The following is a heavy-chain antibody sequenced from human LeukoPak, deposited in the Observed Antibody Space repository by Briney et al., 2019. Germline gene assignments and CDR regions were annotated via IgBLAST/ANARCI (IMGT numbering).Heavy chain of an antibody. CDR2: TRYRSTWMT. CDR3: VRDFNWGFDY. V-gene: IGHV6-1*01. Sequence: SQTLSLTCAISGDSVSSKSVSWSWIRQSPSGGLEFLGRTRYRSTWMTFYSFSVQSRMTINADTSRNHVSLRLNSVTPEDTALYYCVRDFNWGFDYWGQGTLVTVSS. CDR1: GDSVSSKSVS. J-gene: IGHJ4*02. D-gene: IGHD7-27*01.